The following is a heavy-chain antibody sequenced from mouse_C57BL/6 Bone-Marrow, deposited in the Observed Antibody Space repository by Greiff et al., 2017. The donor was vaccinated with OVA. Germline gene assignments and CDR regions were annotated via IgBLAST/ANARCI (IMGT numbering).Heavy chain of an antibody. Sequence: VQLQQSGAELVRPGTSVRVSCKASGYAFTNYLLGGVKRGPGRGLRGIGGINPGGGGTNYNEKFKGKATLTADKSSSTAYMQLSSLTSEDSAVYFCARSDYGSSYRAYWGQGTLVTVSA. D-gene: IGHD1-1*01. J-gene: IGHJ3*01. CDR2: INPGGGGT. CDR3: ARSDYGSSYRAY. CDR1: GYAFTNYL. V-gene: IGHV1-54*01.